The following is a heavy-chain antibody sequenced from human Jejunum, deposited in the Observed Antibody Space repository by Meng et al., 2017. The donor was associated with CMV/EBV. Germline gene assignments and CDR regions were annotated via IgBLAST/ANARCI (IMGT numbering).Heavy chain of an antibody. V-gene: IGHV4-59*01. D-gene: IGHD2-21*01. Sequence: SGASLRNNYYWSWIRQYPGKGLEWIGNIYYSGTTNYNPSLKSRVIILIDTSNKQFSLKLGSVTTADAAVYYCARGSRASGGDFDYWGRGTLVTVSS. CDR1: GASLRNNYY. CDR2: IYYSGTT. CDR3: ARGSRASGGDFDY. J-gene: IGHJ4*02.